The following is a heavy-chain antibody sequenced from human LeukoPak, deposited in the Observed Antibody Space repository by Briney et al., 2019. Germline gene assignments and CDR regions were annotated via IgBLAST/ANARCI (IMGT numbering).Heavy chain of an antibody. CDR1: GFTFSSYA. J-gene: IGHJ3*02. CDR2: ISGSGGST. CDR3: EKGPHDYDSSDAFDI. V-gene: IGHV3-23*01. Sequence: GGSLSLSCAASGFTFSSYAMSWVRQAPGKGLEWASAISGSGGSTYYADSVKGRFTISRDNSKNTLYLQMNSLRAEDTAVYYCEKGPHDYDSSDAFDIWGQGTMVTVSS. D-gene: IGHD3-22*01.